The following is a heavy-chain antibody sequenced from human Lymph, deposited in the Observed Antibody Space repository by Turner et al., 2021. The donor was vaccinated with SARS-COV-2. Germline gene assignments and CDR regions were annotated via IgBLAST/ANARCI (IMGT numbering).Heavy chain of an antibody. V-gene: IGHV4-39*02. Sequence: QLQLQESGPGLVTPSETLSLTCTVSGGSISSSSYYWGWIRQHPGKGLEWIGSISYSGSTYYNPSLKSPVTMSVDTSKNHFSLKLSSVTAADTALYYCAIRRWLRGAMDDWGQGTLVTVSS. J-gene: IGHJ4*02. CDR1: GGSISSSSYY. CDR3: AIRRWLRGAMDD. D-gene: IGHD3-10*01. CDR2: ISYSGST.